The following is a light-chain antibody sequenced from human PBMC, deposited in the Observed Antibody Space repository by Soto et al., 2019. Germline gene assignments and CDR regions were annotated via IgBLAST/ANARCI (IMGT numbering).Light chain of an antibody. CDR2: NNY. CDR3: AAWDDSLNGPV. Sequence: QLVLTQPPSASGTPGQRVTISCSGSRTNIGSNTVNWYQQLPGTAPSLLIYNNYYRPSGVTDRISASKSGTSASLAISGLQSEDEADYYCAAWDDSLNGPVFGGGTKVTVL. J-gene: IGLJ3*02. CDR1: RTNIGSNT. V-gene: IGLV1-44*01.